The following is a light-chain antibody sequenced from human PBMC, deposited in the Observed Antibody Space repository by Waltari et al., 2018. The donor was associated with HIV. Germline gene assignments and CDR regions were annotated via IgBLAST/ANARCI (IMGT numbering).Light chain of an antibody. Sequence: DIQMTQSPSTLSAYVGDRVTSTCRASQSVSSWLAWYQQKPGKAPNLLIYKASSLESGVPSRFSGSGSGTEFTLTINSLQPDDSATYYCQQYNSYSYTFGQGTKLEIK. J-gene: IGKJ2*01. CDR3: QQYNSYSYT. CDR1: QSVSSW. CDR2: KAS. V-gene: IGKV1-5*03.